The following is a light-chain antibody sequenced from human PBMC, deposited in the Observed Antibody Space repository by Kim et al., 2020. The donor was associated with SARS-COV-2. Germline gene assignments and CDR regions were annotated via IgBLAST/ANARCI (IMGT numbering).Light chain of an antibody. J-gene: IGLJ1*01. CDR3: CSYAGSYTPLYV. CDR1: SNDVGGYNY. Sequence: SVTTSCTETSNDVGGYNYVTWYEQHPGKAPRLVIYDVSKRPSGVPDRFSGSKSGNTASLTVSGLQAEDDADYYCCSYAGSYTPLYVFGTGTRVTVL. V-gene: IGLV2-11*01. CDR2: DVS.